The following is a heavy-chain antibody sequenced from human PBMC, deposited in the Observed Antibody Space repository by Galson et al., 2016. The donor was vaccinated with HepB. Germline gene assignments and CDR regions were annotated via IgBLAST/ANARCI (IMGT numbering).Heavy chain of an antibody. J-gene: IGHJ4*02. CDR3: ARRGINWGFFDY. CDR1: GFTFSDYA. D-gene: IGHD7-27*01. V-gene: IGHV3-23*01. Sequence: SLRLSCAASGFTFSDYAMSWGRQAPGKGLEWVSSISSNVGSTYYADSVKGRFTISRDNSKNTLYLQMNSLRADDTALYYCARRGINWGFFDYWGQGTLVTVSS. CDR2: ISSNVGST.